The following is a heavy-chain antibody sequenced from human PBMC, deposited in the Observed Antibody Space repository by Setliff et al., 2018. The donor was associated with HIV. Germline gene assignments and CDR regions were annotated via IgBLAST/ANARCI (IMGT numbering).Heavy chain of an antibody. CDR1: GGSLTGYF. CDR3: ARGWVRGPIISPGTYFSYGLDV. Sequence: TLSLTCAVYGGSLTGYFWTWIRQSPGKGLEWVGQVNRGGGAHYNPSLRSRVTISVDTSKNQFSLKLTSMTAADTAVYYCARGWVRGPIISPGTYFSYGLDVWGQGTPVTVSS. V-gene: IGHV4-34*01. CDR2: VNRGGGA. J-gene: IGHJ6*02. D-gene: IGHD3-10*01.